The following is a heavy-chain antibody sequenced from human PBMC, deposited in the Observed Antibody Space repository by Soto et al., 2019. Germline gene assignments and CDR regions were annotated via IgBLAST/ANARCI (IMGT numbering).Heavy chain of an antibody. D-gene: IGHD6-19*01. J-gene: IGHJ6*02. CDR1: GFTFSSYG. V-gene: IGHV3-33*01. CDR2: IWYDGSNK. Sequence: QPGGSLRLSCAASGFTFSSYGMHWVRQAPGKGLEWVAVIWYDGSNKYYADSVKGRFTISRDNSKNTLYLQMNSLRAEDTAVYYCARDLAVAGRRRTYYYYGMDVWGQGTTVTVSS. CDR3: ARDLAVAGRRRTYYYYGMDV.